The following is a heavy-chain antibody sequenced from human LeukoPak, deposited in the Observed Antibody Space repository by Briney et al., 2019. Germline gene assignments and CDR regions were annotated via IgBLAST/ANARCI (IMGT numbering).Heavy chain of an antibody. J-gene: IGHJ4*02. D-gene: IGHD5-18*01. CDR3: AKVSGYSYGYIDY. CDR1: GFTFSDYW. CDR2: INTDGSIT. V-gene: IGHV3-74*01. Sequence: GGSLRLSCAASGFTFSDYWIHWVRQAPGKGLVWVSRINTDGSITNYADSVKGRFSISRDNSKNTLYLQMNSLRAEDTAVYYCAKVSGYSYGYIDYWGQGTLVTVSS.